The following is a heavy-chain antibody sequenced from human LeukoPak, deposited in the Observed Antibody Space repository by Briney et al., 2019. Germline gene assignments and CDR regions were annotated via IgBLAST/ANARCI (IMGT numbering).Heavy chain of an antibody. D-gene: IGHD6-19*01. CDR2: ISYDGSNK. CDR1: GFTFSSYA. Sequence: GGSLRLSCAASGFTFSSYAMHWVGQAPGKGLEWVAVISYDGSNKYYADSVKGRFTISRDNSKNTLYLQMNSLRAEDTAVYYCARDPLSIAVAGTQPPDYWGQGTLVTVSS. V-gene: IGHV3-30-3*01. J-gene: IGHJ4*02. CDR3: ARDPLSIAVAGTQPPDY.